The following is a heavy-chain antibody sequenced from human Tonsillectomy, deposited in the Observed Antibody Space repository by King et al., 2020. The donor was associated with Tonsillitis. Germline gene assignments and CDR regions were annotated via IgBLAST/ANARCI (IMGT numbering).Heavy chain of an antibody. CDR3: ARTPSSSASDGYFQH. CDR1: GFSLSNSRMG. V-gene: IGHV2-26*01. CDR2: IFSNDEK. D-gene: IGHD6-13*01. Sequence: TLKESGPVLVKPPETLTLTCTVSGFSLSNSRMGVSWIRQPPGKALEWLAHIFSNDEKSYSTFLNTRLTISKDTSKSQVVLTMTNMDPVDTATYYCARTPSSSASDGYFQHWGQGTLVTVSS. J-gene: IGHJ1*01.